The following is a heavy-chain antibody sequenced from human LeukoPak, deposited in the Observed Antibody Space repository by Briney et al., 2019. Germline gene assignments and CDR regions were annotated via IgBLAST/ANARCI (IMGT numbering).Heavy chain of an antibody. CDR1: GGSISSYY. V-gene: IGHV4-59*12. D-gene: IGHD3-16*01. Sequence: SETLSLTCTVSGGSISSYYWSWIRQPPGKGLEWIGYIYYSGSTNYNPSLKSRVTISVDTSKNQFSLKLSSVTAADTAVYYCARDRRGDAAFDIWGQGTMVTVSS. CDR2: IYYSGST. CDR3: ARDRRGDAAFDI. J-gene: IGHJ3*02.